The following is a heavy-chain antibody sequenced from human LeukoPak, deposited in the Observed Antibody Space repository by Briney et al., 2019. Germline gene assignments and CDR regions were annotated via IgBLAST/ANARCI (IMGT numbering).Heavy chain of an antibody. J-gene: IGHJ5*02. D-gene: IGHD6-19*01. CDR3: ARVSQWLAYNWFDP. Sequence: SETLSLTCTVSGGSISSYYWSWIRQHPGKGLEFIGYIFYSGTTYYNPSLKSRVSISLDTSLNQFSLKVISVTAADTAVYYCARVSQWLAYNWFDPWGQGTLVTVSS. V-gene: IGHV4-59*06. CDR2: IFYSGTT. CDR1: GGSISSYY.